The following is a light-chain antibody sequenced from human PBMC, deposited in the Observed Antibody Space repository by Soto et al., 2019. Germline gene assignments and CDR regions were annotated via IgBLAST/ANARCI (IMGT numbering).Light chain of an antibody. V-gene: IGKV3-15*01. CDR3: QQYNNWPFIT. J-gene: IGKJ5*01. CDR1: QSVRGN. Sequence: EIVMTQSPATLSVSPGERATLSCRASQSVRGNLAWYQQKPGQSPRLLIYGASSRATGIPARFSGSGSGTEFTLTISSLQSEDFAVYYCQQYNNWPFITXGQGTRLEIK. CDR2: GAS.